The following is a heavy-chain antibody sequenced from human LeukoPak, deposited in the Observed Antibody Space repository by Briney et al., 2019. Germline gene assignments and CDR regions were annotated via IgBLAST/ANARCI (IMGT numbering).Heavy chain of an antibody. CDR3: AKGGRGHDLGWGAFDI. V-gene: IGHV3-30*02. CDR2: IRYDGSNK. D-gene: IGHD5-12*01. CDR1: GFTFSSYG. J-gene: IGHJ3*02. Sequence: GGSLRLSCAASGFTFSSYGMHWVRQAPGKGLEWVAFIRYDGSNKYYADSVKGRFTISRDNSKNTLYLQMNSLRAEDTAVYYCAKGGRGHDLGWGAFDIWGQGTMVTVSS.